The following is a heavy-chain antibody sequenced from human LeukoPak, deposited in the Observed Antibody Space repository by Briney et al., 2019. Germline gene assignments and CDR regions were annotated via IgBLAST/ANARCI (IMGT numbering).Heavy chain of an antibody. Sequence: ASVKVSCKASGYTFTSYDINWVRQATGQGLEWMGWMNPNSGNTGYAQKFQGRVTITRNTSISTAYMELSRLRSDDTAVYYCARGPDVYYDILTGFAGGDYWFDPWGQGTLVTVSS. J-gene: IGHJ5*02. V-gene: IGHV1-8*03. CDR1: GYTFTSYD. D-gene: IGHD3-9*01. CDR2: MNPNSGNT. CDR3: ARGPDVYYDILTGFAGGDYWFDP.